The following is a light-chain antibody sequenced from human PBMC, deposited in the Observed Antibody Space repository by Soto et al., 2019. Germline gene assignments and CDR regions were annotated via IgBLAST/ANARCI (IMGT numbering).Light chain of an antibody. CDR1: SSDFDSYNY. V-gene: IGLV2-14*03. CDR3: SSFTSSSTYV. CDR2: DVS. Sequence: QSVLTQPASVSGSPGQSIAISCTGASSDFDSYNYVSWYQQHPGKAPKLIIYDVSNRPSGVSDRFSGSKSGNTASLTISGLQAEDEADYYCSSFTSSSTYVFGGGTKVTVL. J-gene: IGLJ1*01.